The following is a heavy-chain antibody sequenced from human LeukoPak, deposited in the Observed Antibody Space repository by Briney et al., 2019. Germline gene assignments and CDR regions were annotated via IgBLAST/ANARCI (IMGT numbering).Heavy chain of an antibody. CDR3: ARAKELTGDQNWFDP. J-gene: IGHJ5*02. CDR2: INPNSGGT. CDR1: GYTFTGYY. Sequence: ASVKVSCKASGYTFTGYYMHWVRQAPGQGLEWMGWINPNSGGTNYAQKFQGRVTMTRDTSISTAYMELSRLRSDDTAVYYCARAKELTGDQNWFDPWGQGTLVTVSS. V-gene: IGHV1-2*02. D-gene: IGHD7-27*01.